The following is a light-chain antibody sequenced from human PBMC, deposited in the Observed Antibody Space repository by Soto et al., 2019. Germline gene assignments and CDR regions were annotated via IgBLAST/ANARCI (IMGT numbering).Light chain of an antibody. Sequence: DIQMTQSPSTVSSSVGDRFTITGLASQSISSWLAWYQQKPGKAPKLLIYKASTLKSGVPSRFSGSGSGTDFTLTISRLEPEDFAVYYCQQYGSSPLTFGGGTKVDI. CDR1: QSISSW. CDR3: QQYGSSPLT. J-gene: IGKJ4*01. V-gene: IGKV1-5*03. CDR2: KAS.